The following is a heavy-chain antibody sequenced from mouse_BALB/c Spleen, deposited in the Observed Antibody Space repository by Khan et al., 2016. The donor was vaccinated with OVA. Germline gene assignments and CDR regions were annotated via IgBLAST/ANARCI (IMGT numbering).Heavy chain of an antibody. CDR3: ARQPYYHYNIMDY. CDR1: GFSLTNYG. V-gene: IGHV2-6-1*01. CDR2: IWSDGNT. J-gene: IGHJ4*01. Sequence: QVQLKESGPGLAALSQSLSITCTISGFSLTNYGVHWVRQPPGKGLEWLVVIWSDGNTNYNSALKSRLTITKDNSQSQVFLKINSLQTDDTAIYFCARQPYYHYNIMDYWGQGTSVTVSS. D-gene: IGHD2-10*01.